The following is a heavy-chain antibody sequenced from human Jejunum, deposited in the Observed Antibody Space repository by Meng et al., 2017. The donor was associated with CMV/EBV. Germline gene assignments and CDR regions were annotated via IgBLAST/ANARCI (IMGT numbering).Heavy chain of an antibody. J-gene: IGHJ2*01. CDR1: YS. CDR2: ISYEGTNK. V-gene: IGHV3-30*04. Sequence: YSIYWVRQAPGKVLDWVAPISYEGTNKYYADSVKGRFTISRDNSKNTVYLDMNRLTAEDTAVYFCARDRLSQYSMMVLITHWDLDFWGRGTLVTVSS. CDR3: ARDRLSQYSMMVLITHWDLDF. D-gene: IGHD4/OR15-4a*01.